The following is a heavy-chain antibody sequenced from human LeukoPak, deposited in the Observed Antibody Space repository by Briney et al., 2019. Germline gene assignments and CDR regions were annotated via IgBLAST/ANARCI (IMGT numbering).Heavy chain of an antibody. CDR2: INHSGRT. V-gene: IGHV4-34*01. Sequence: SETLSVTCAVYGGSFSGYYWSWIRQPPGKGLEWIGEINHSGRTNYNPSLKSRVTISVDTSKNQFSLKLSSVTAADTAVYYCARGHSFIAVAGTLWFDPWGQGTLVTVSS. CDR1: GGSFSGYY. J-gene: IGHJ5*02. CDR3: ARGHSFIAVAGTLWFDP. D-gene: IGHD6-19*01.